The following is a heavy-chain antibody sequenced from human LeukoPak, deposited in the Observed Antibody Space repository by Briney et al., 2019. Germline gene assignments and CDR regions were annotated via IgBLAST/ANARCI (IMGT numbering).Heavy chain of an antibody. CDR2: ISGGGGST. CDR1: GFTFSSYA. D-gene: IGHD3-10*01. CDR3: AKDLVLGRPPRFGEFDY. V-gene: IGHV3-23*01. Sequence: GGSLRLSCAASGFTFSSYAMSWVRQAPGKGLKWVSAISGGGGSTYYADSVKGRFTISRDNSKNTLYLQMNSLRAEDTAVYYCAKDLVLGRPPRFGEFDYWGQGTLVTVSS. J-gene: IGHJ4*02.